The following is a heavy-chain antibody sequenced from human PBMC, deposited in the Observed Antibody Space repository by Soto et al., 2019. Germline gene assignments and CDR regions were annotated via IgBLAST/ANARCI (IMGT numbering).Heavy chain of an antibody. CDR1: GFTFISYA. D-gene: IGHD3-10*01. CDR3: ARSRHGSGSYTHFYYGLDV. V-gene: IGHV3-30-3*01. CDR2: ISFDGSTE. Sequence: QVQLVESGGGVVQPGRSLRLSCAASGFTFISYAMHWVRQAPGKGLEWVAVISFDGSTEYYADSVKGRFTISRDKSKNTVYLQMNRRRSEDTAVYYCARSRHGSGSYTHFYYGLDVWGQGTTVTVSS. J-gene: IGHJ6*02.